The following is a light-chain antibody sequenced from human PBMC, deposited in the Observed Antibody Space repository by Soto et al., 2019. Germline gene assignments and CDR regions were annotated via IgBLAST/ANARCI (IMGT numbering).Light chain of an antibody. CDR3: QSYDGSLSGYV. V-gene: IGLV1-40*01. CDR2: DNN. J-gene: IGLJ1*01. Sequence: QAVVTQPPSVSGAPGQRVTISCTGSSSDIGAGYDVHWYQQLPGTAPKLLIYDNNNRPSGVPDRFSGSKSGTSASLAIAGLQAEDEADYYCQSYDGSLSGYVFGTGTKLTVL. CDR1: SSDIGAGYD.